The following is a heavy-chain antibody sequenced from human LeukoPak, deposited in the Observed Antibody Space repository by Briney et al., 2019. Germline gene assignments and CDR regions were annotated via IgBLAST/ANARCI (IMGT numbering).Heavy chain of an antibody. V-gene: IGHV3-7*03. D-gene: IGHD3-10*01. Sequence: GGSLRLSCAASGFTFSNYWMTWVRQAPGKGLEWVASIKQDGSEKYYVDSVKGRFTISRDNAKNSLYLQMNSLRAEDTAVFYCARDKSAGADTGSSFYYWGQGALVTVSS. J-gene: IGHJ4*02. CDR3: ARDKSAGADTGSSFYY. CDR1: GFTFSNYW. CDR2: IKQDGSEK.